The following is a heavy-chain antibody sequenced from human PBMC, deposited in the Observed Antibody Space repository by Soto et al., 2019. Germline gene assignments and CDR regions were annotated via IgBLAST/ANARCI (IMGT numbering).Heavy chain of an antibody. J-gene: IGHJ6*02. V-gene: IGHV4-34*01. CDR1: GGSFSGYY. CDR2: INHSGST. D-gene: IGHD4-17*01. Sequence: SETLSLACAVYGGSFSGYYWSWIRQPPGKGLEWIGEINHSGSTNYNPSLKSRVTISVDTSKNQFSLKLSSVTAADTAVYYCARGRDYGDYYYSGMDVWGQGTTVTVSS. CDR3: ARGRDYGDYYYSGMDV.